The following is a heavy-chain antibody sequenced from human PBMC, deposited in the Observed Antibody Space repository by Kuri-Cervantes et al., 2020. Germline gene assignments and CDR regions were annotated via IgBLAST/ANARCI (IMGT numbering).Heavy chain of an antibody. J-gene: IGHJ6*02. Sequence: SETLSLTCAVSGYSISSGYYWGWIRQPPGKGLEWIGSIYYSGSTYYNPSLKSRVTISVDTSKNQFSLKLSSVTAADTAVYYCARMTTVTRDGYYYYGMDVWGQGTTVTVSS. CDR3: ARMTTVTRDGYYYYGMDV. CDR2: IYYSGST. V-gene: IGHV4-38-2*01. CDR1: GYSISSGYY. D-gene: IGHD4-17*01.